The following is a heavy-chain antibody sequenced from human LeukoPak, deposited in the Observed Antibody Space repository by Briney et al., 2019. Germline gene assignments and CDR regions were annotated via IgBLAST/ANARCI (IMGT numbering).Heavy chain of an antibody. D-gene: IGHD2-2*01. CDR2: ISGSGDTT. V-gene: IGHV3-23*01. Sequence: GGSLRLSCAASGFTFSSFAMSWVRQAPGKGLEWVSAISGSGDTTYYADSVKGRFTISRDNSKNTLYLQMNSLRAEDTAVYYCAKGNQLGYCSSTSCPEYFQHWGQGTLVTVSS. J-gene: IGHJ1*01. CDR1: GFTFSSFA. CDR3: AKGNQLGYCSSTSCPEYFQH.